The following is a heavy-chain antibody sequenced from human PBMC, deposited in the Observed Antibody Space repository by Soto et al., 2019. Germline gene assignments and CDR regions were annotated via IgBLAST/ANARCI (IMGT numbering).Heavy chain of an antibody. Sequence: SETLSLTCSVSGDSISNLDYFWAWIRQPPGQALEYIGYIYKSATTYYNPSFGSRVAISVDTSKSQFSLNVTSVTAADTAVYFCARGRYCLTGRCFPNWFDSWGQGALVTVSS. J-gene: IGHJ5*01. CDR3: ARGRYCLTGRCFPNWFDS. V-gene: IGHV4-30-4*01. CDR1: GDSISNLDYF. D-gene: IGHD7-27*01. CDR2: IYKSATT.